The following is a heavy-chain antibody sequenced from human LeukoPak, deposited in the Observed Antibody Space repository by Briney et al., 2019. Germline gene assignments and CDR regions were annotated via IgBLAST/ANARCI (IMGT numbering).Heavy chain of an antibody. D-gene: IGHD6-6*01. V-gene: IGHV3-66*01. Sequence: PGGSLRLSCGASGFAVSTNHMSGVCQAPGKGLEWVSIIYSGGSTYYADSVKGRFTISRDNSKNTLYLQMNSLRAEDTAVYYCASYRYGSSFAFDIWGQGTMVTVSS. CDR1: GFAVSTNH. CDR3: ASYRYGSSFAFDI. CDR2: IYSGGST. J-gene: IGHJ3*02.